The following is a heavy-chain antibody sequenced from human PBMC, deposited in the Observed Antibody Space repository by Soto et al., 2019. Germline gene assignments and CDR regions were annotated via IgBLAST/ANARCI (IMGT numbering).Heavy chain of an antibody. J-gene: IGHJ4*02. Sequence: SETLSLTCSLSVASITSTTHFWAWIRQPPGKGLEWIASIYYSGNTHYNPSLKSRVTISVDTSKNQFSLRLSSVTAADTAVYYCASGPYFDYWSQGTLVTVSS. CDR1: VASITSTTHF. CDR3: ASGPYFDY. CDR2: IYYSGNT. V-gene: IGHV4-39*07.